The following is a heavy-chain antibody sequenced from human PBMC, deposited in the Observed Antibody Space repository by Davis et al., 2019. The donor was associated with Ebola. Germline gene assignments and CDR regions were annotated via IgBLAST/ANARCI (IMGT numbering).Heavy chain of an antibody. CDR3: ARVGFTIFGVAIDY. D-gene: IGHD3-3*01. V-gene: IGHV1-18*04. J-gene: IGHJ4*02. CDR2: ISAYNGNT. CDR1: GYTFTAYY. Sequence: AASVKVSCKASGYTFTAYYMHWVRQAPGQGLEWIGWISAYNGNTNYAQKLQGRVTMTTDTSTSTAYMELRSLRSDDTAVYYCARVGFTIFGVAIDYWGQGTLVTVSS.